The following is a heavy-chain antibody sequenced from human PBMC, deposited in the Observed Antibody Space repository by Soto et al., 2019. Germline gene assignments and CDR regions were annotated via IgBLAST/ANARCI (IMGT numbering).Heavy chain of an antibody. D-gene: IGHD4-17*01. CDR1: GGSISVGGYY. V-gene: IGHV4-31*03. CDR3: ARAGTTVTRDPWYYGVDV. Sequence: QVQLQESGPGLVKPSQTLSLTCTVSGGSISVGGYYWSWIRQHPGKGLEWIAYIYYSGTTYYNPSLRRRVSISVDTPKSQFSLRLSSVTAADTAVYYCARAGTTVTRDPWYYGVDVWGQGTTVTVSS. CDR2: IYYSGTT. J-gene: IGHJ6*02.